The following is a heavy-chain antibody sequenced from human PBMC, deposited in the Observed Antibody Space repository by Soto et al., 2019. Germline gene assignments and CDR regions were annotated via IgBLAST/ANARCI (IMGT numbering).Heavy chain of an antibody. CDR3: ARDPTVVTYYYYGMDV. Sequence: PSETLSLTCTVSGGSVSSGIYYWSWIRHPPGNGLEWIGYIYYIGSTNYNPSLKSRVTISVETSKNQFSLKLSSVTAADTAVYYCARDPTVVTYYYYGMDVWGQGFTVTV. V-gene: IGHV4-61*01. D-gene: IGHD4-17*01. J-gene: IGHJ6*02. CDR2: IYYIGST. CDR1: GGSVSSGIYY.